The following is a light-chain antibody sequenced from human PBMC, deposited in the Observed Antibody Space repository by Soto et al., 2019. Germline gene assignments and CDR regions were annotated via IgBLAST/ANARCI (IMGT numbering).Light chain of an antibody. CDR3: QQYNNWPPWT. Sequence: IVMTQFPATLSVSPGERATLSCRASQSVSSNLAWYPQKPGQAPSLLIYGASTRATGVPARFSGSGSGTEFTLTISSLQSEDFAVYYCQQYNNWPPWTFGQGTKVEIK. CDR2: GAS. J-gene: IGKJ1*01. V-gene: IGKV3-15*01. CDR1: QSVSSN.